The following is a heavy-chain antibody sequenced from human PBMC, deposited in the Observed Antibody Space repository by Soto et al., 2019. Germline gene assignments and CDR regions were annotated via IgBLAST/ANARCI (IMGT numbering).Heavy chain of an antibody. J-gene: IGHJ6*02. CDR2: IFYYGST. CDR3: ARTSLDHYHAMDV. V-gene: IGHV4-59*11. CDR1: GGFIDSHF. Sequence: QVRLQESGPGLVKPSGTLSLTCTVSGGFIDSHFWSWVRQPPGKGLEWIGYIFYYGSTNYHPSLKSRVTISLNRTINQFSLSLDSVTAADTAVYFCARTSLDHYHAMDVWGPGATVTVSS.